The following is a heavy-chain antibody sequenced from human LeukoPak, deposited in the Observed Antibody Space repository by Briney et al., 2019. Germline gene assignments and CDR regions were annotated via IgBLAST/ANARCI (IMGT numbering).Heavy chain of an antibody. V-gene: IGHV3-33*01. CDR2: IWYDGSNK. CDR3: ARDHHYYDSSGYYGPGDY. J-gene: IGHJ4*02. D-gene: IGHD3-22*01. Sequence: GRSLRLSCAASGFTFSSYGMHWVRQAPGKGLEWVAVIWYDGSNKYYADSVKGRFTISRDNSKNTLYLQMNSLRAEDTAVYYCARDHHYYDSSGYYGPGDYWSQGTLVTVSS. CDR1: GFTFSSYG.